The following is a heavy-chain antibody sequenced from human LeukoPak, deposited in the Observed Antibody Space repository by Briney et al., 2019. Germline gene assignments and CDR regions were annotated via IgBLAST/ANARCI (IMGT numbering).Heavy chain of an antibody. CDR2: IYWDDDK. Sequence: SGPTLVNPTQTLTLTCIFSGFSLSTSGMCVSWIRQPPGKALEWLARIYWDDDKDYSTSLKTRLTISKDTSKNQVVLTMTNMDPVDTATYYCARTIYSSSWGYYFDYWGQGTLVTASS. CDR1: GFSLSTSGMC. V-gene: IGHV2-70*11. D-gene: IGHD6-13*01. CDR3: ARTIYSSSWGYYFDY. J-gene: IGHJ4*02.